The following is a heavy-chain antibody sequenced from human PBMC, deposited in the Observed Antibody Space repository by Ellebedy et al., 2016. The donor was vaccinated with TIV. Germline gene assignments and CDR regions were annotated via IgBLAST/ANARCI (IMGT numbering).Heavy chain of an antibody. V-gene: IGHV1-3*01. Sequence: ASVKVSCKASGYTFTSYAMHWVRQAPGQRLEWMGWINAGNGNTKYSQEFQGRVNITRDTSARTAYMELSSLRSEDTAVYYCARDRSVQRTAAGTRYGMDVWGQGTTVTVSS. J-gene: IGHJ6*02. CDR3: ARDRSVQRTAAGTRYGMDV. CDR1: GYTFTSYA. CDR2: INAGNGNT. D-gene: IGHD6-13*01.